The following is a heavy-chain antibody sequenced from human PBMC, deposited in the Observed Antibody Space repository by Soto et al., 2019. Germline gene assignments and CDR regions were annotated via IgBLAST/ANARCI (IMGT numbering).Heavy chain of an antibody. CDR3: ARVGLGTMVRFNWFDP. CDR1: GYTFTSYD. D-gene: IGHD3-10*01. V-gene: IGHV1-8*01. J-gene: IGHJ5*02. CDR2: MNPNSGNT. Sequence: ASVKVSCKASGYTFTSYDINWVRQATGQGLEWMGWMNPNSGNTGYAQKFQGRVTMTRNTSISTAYMELSSLRSEDTAVYYCARVGLGTMVRFNWFDPWGQGTLVTVSS.